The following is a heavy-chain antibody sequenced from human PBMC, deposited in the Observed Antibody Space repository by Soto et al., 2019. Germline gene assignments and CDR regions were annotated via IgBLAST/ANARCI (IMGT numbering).Heavy chain of an antibody. CDR3: AKGGGSSIWSWFDH. V-gene: IGHV1-2*02. CDR2: INPNSGGT. Sequence: ASVKVSCKASGYTFTDYYMHWVRQAPGQGLEWMGWINPNSGGTDYAQNFQGRIIMTRDTSISTAYMDLSRLRSDDTAVYYCAKGGGSSIWSWFDHWGQGTLVTVSS. D-gene: IGHD6-13*01. CDR1: GYTFTDYY. J-gene: IGHJ5*02.